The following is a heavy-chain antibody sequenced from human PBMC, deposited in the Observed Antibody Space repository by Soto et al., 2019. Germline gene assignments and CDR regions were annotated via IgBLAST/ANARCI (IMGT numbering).Heavy chain of an antibody. CDR1: GYTCTSYC. Sequence: ASVKIFCRASGYTCTSYCISCLRQAPAQGLEWMGGISAYNGNTNYAQKLQGRVTMTTDTSTSTAYMELRSLRSDDTAVYYYARLTTHCCGASCYPNWFDPWGQGTLVTVSS. J-gene: IGHJ5*02. D-gene: IGHD2-15*01. CDR2: ISAYNGNT. CDR3: ARLTTHCCGASCYPNWFDP. V-gene: IGHV1-18*04.